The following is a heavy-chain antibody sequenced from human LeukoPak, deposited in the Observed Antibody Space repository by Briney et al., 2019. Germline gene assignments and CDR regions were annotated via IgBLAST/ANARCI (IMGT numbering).Heavy chain of an antibody. V-gene: IGHV3-21*04. J-gene: IGHJ4*02. D-gene: IGHD3-9*01. Sequence: PGGSLRLSCAASGFTLSSYAMNWVRQAPGKGLEWVSAISGNGYPYYADSVKGRFTISRDNAKNSLYLQMNSLRAEDTALYYCARGGAEYYDILTGYYLDYWGQGTLVTVSS. CDR1: GFTLSSYA. CDR2: ISGNGYP. CDR3: ARGGAEYYDILTGYYLDY.